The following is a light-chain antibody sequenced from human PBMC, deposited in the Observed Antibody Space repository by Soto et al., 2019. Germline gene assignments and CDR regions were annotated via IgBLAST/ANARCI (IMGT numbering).Light chain of an antibody. CDR1: QGIRNG. CDR3: LQHDVYPWT. J-gene: IGKJ1*01. Sequence: DIQMTQSPSSLSASVGDRVTITCRASQGIRNGVLVWYQQKPGNAPKCLTYVASSLQSGVPSRFSGSGSGTEFSLTSSSLQPEDFATYYCLQHDVYPWTFVQGTKVEVK. V-gene: IGKV1-17*01. CDR2: VAS.